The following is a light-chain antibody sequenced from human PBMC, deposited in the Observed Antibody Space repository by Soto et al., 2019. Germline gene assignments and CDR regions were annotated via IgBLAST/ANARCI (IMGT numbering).Light chain of an antibody. Sequence: EIVMTQSPATLSVSPGERATLSCRASQSVSSNLAWYQQKPGQTPKLLIYVASTRATGIPARFSGSGSGTEFTLNISSRQSEDFAVYYCQQYNVWPLTFGGGTKVEFK. CDR1: QSVSSN. V-gene: IGKV3-15*01. CDR3: QQYNVWPLT. J-gene: IGKJ4*01. CDR2: VAS.